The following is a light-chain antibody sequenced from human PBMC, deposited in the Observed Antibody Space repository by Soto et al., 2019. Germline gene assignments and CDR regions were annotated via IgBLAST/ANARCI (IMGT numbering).Light chain of an antibody. CDR2: AAS. V-gene: IGKV3-20*01. CDR3: QHYGSPPPT. Sequence: EVVLTQSPGTLSLSPGDRATLSCRASPSVVSSYLGWFQQRPGQAPRLLISAASSRAPGIPDRFSGSGSGADFTLTITRLEPEDFAIYYCQHYGSPPPTFGQGTKVDIK. CDR1: PSVVSSY. J-gene: IGKJ1*01.